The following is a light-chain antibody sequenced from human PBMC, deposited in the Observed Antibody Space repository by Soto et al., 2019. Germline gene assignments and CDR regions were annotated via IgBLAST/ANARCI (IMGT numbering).Light chain of an antibody. Sequence: EIVLTQSPVTVSLSPGERATLSCRASQSVSSDLAWYQQKPGQVPRLFIYDASNRVTGVPARFSGSGSGTDFTLTICSLESEDFAIYYCQQRSDWALTFGGGTKVEI. CDR1: QSVSSD. CDR2: DAS. J-gene: IGKJ4*01. V-gene: IGKV3-11*01. CDR3: QQRSDWALT.